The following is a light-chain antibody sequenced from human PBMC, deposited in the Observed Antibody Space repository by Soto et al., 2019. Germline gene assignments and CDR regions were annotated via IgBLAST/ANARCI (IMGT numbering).Light chain of an antibody. Sequence: EVVLTQSPATLSLSPGERATLSCRASQSVSSFLAWYQQKPGQAPRLLNYDASNRATGIPARFSGSGSGTDFTLTISSLEPEDFAVYYCQQRSIWPPLTFGGGTKVEI. J-gene: IGKJ4*01. V-gene: IGKV3-11*01. CDR3: QQRSIWPPLT. CDR2: DAS. CDR1: QSVSSF.